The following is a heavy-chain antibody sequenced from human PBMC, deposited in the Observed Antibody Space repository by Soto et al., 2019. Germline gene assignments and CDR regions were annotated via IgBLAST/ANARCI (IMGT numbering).Heavy chain of an antibody. D-gene: IGHD6-13*01. Sequence: SETLSLTCTVSGGSISSSSYYWGWIRQPPGKGLEWIGSIYYSGSTYYNPSLKSRVTISVDTSKNQFSLKLSSVTAADTAVYFCARAPSNSWYEDEYYYNGLDVWSQGTTVTVSS. J-gene: IGHJ6*02. CDR2: IYYSGST. CDR1: GGSISSSSYY. CDR3: ARAPSNSWYEDEYYYNGLDV. V-gene: IGHV4-39*07.